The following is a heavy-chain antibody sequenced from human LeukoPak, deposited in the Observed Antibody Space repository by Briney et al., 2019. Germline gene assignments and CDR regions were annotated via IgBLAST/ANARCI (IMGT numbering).Heavy chain of an antibody. CDR3: TRLQSYFNS. J-gene: IGHJ1*01. CDR2: ISQDGGES. Sequence: GGSLRLSCAASGFNFNTYWMAWVRQAPAGKGLERVASISQDGGESYYADSVRGRFTISRDNAKNTLNLQMNSLRAEDTTMYYCTRLQSYFNSWGQGTLVTVSS. D-gene: IGHD2/OR15-2a*01. CDR1: GFNFNTYW. V-gene: IGHV3-7*01.